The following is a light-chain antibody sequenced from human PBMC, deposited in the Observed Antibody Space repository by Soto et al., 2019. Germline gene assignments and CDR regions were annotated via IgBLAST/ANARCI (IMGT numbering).Light chain of an antibody. CDR2: GAS. Sequence: EIVLTQSPGTLSLSPGERATLSCRASQSVSSSYLAWYQQKPGQAPRLLIYGASSRATGIPDRFSGSGSGTDFTLTISSLQSEDFAVYYCQQYNNWPSFGPGTKVDIK. CDR1: QSVSSSY. J-gene: IGKJ3*01. CDR3: QQYNNWPS. V-gene: IGKV3-20*01.